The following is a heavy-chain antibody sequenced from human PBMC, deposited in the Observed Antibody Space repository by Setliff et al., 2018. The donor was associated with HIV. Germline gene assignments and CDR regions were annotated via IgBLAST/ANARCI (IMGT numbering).Heavy chain of an antibody. D-gene: IGHD3-16*01. J-gene: IGHJ4*02. CDR3: ARGGAVSADFDS. CDR2: IYYDGGT. CDR1: GYSISSDYY. Sequence: SETLSLTCGVSGYSISSDYYWGWIRQPPGKGLEWIGSIYYDGGTFYKPSLKSRLTISVDTSKNQFSLRLNSVTAADTAVYFCARGGAVSADFDSWGQGTLVTVSS. V-gene: IGHV4-38-2*01.